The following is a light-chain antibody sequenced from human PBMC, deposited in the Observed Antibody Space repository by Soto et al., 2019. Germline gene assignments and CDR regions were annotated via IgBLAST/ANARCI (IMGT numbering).Light chain of an antibody. J-gene: IGKJ3*01. Sequence: EIVMTQSPATMPVSPGERATLSCMASQSVSSNLAWYQQKPCQAPRLLIYVAFPRATGIPATFSGSGSGTEFTLTISRMQSEDLAVYYFQQDNNWPGTFGPGTKVHIK. CDR2: VAF. CDR3: QQDNNWPGT. V-gene: IGKV3-15*01. CDR1: QSVSSN.